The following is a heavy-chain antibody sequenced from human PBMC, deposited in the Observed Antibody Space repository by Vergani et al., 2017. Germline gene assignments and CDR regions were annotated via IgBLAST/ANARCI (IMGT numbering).Heavy chain of an antibody. D-gene: IGHD1-26*01. CDR3: AGAGVGGRGYYCYYSDV. CDR1: GYTFTGYY. V-gene: IGHV1-2*02. CDR2: INPNSGGT. J-gene: IGHJ6*03. Sequence: QVQLVQSGAEVKKPGASVKVSCKASGYTFTGYYMHWVRQAPGQGLEWMGWINPNSGGTNYAQKFQGRVTMTRDTSISTAYMELSRLRSDDTAGYYCAGAGVGGRGYYCYYSDVWGKGITVIVSS.